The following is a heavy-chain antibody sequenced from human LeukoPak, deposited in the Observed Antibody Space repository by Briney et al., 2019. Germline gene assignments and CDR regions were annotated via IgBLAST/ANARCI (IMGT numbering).Heavy chain of an antibody. V-gene: IGHV4-34*01. CDR3: ARALSVPGDYGHGPKTNECFDY. J-gene: IGHJ4*02. CDR1: GGSFSGYY. CDR2: INHSGST. D-gene: IGHD4-17*01. Sequence: SETLSLTCAVYGGSFSGYYWSWIRQPPGKGLEWIGEINHSGSTNYNPSLKSRVTISVDTSKNQFSLKLSSVTAADTAVYYCARALSVPGDYGHGPKTNECFDYWGQGTLVTVSS.